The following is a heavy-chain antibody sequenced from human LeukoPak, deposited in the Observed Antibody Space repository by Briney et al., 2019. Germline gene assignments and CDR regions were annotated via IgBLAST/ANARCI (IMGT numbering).Heavy chain of an antibody. CDR2: ISYDGSNK. V-gene: IGHV3-30*18. D-gene: IGHD3-9*01. Sequence: GGSLRLSCAASGFTFSSYGMHWVRQAPGKGLEWVAVISYDGSNKYYADSVKGRFTISRDNSKNTLYLQMNSLRAEDTAVYYCAKDESPGYAFDIWGQGTMVTASS. CDR1: GFTFSSYG. CDR3: AKDESPGYAFDI. J-gene: IGHJ3*02.